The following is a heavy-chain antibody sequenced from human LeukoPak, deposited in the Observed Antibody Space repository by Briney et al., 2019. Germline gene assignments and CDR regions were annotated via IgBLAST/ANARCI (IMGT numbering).Heavy chain of an antibody. J-gene: IGHJ4*02. CDR3: ARDFPAAGYSYGYYFDY. V-gene: IGHV3-23*01. Sequence: GGSLRLSCAASGFTFSSYAMSWVRRAPGKGLEWVSAISGSGGSTYYADSMKGRFTISRDDAKSSLYLQMNSLGAEDTAVYYCARDFPAAGYSYGYYFDYWGQGTLVTVSS. CDR2: ISGSGGST. D-gene: IGHD5-18*01. CDR1: GFTFSSYA.